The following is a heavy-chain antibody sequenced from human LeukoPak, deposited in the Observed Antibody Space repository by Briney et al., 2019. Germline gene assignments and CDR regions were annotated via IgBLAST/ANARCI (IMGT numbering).Heavy chain of an antibody. J-gene: IGHJ4*02. Sequence: AWGSLRLSCAAYGFTFRSSSMNWVRQAPEKGLEWVSYISTSGGTIYYADSVKGRFTISRDNAKNSLYLQMDSLRAEDTAVYYCARHIPFDCWGQGTLVTVSS. CDR1: GFTFRSSS. V-gene: IGHV3-48*01. D-gene: IGHD2-21*01. CDR3: ARHIPFDC. CDR2: ISTSGGTI.